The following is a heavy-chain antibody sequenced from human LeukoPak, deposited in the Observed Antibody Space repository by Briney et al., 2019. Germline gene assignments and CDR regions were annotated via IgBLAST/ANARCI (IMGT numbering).Heavy chain of an antibody. Sequence: PSETLSLTCTVSGGSISSYYWSWIRQPAGKGLEWIGRIYTSGSTNYNPSLKSRVTMSVDTSKNQFSLKLSSVTAADTAVYHCARDSYSGSYFGAFDIWGQGTMVTVSS. CDR2: IYTSGST. D-gene: IGHD1-26*01. CDR3: ARDSYSGSYFGAFDI. V-gene: IGHV4-4*07. CDR1: GGSISSYY. J-gene: IGHJ3*02.